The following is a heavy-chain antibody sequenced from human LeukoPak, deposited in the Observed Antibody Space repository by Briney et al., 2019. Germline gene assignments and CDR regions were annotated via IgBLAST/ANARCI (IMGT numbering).Heavy chain of an antibody. Sequence: KPSETLSLTCTVSGGSISSSSYYWGWIRQPPGKGLEWIASIYYSGSTYDNPSLKSRVTISVDTSMNQFSLKLNSVTAADTAVYYCARGYSGYEPFDYWGQGTLVTVSS. CDR3: ARGYSGYEPFDY. CDR1: GGSISSSSYY. D-gene: IGHD5-12*01. CDR2: IYYSGST. V-gene: IGHV4-39*01. J-gene: IGHJ4*02.